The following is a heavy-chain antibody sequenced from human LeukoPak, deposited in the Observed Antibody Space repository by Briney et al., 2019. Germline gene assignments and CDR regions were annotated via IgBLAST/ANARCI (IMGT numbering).Heavy chain of an antibody. D-gene: IGHD3-10*01. J-gene: IGHJ4*02. CDR2: IYYSGST. Sequence: KPSETLSLTCTVSGGSISSGDYYWSWIRQPPGKGLEWIGYIYYSGSTYYNPSLKSRVTISVDTSKNQFSLKLSSVTAADTAVYYCARCSYYGSGSYRYLDYWGQGTLVTVSS. CDR1: GGSISSGDYY. CDR3: ARCSYYGSGSYRYLDY. V-gene: IGHV4-30-4*01.